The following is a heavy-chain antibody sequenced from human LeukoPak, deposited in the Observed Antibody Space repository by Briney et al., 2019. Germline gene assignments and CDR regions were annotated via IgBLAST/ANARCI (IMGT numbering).Heavy chain of an antibody. CDR2: ISKSADTI. D-gene: IGHD1-7*01. CDR1: GFTFSDYG. V-gene: IGHV3-48*03. Sequence: DPGGSLRLSCAASGFTFSDYGMNWVRQAPGKGLEWISYISKSADTIYYADSVKGRFTISRDNAKNSLYLQMNSLGTEDTAVYYCARESPRAGTTLSLYYYYYYGMDVWGQGTTVTVSS. J-gene: IGHJ6*02. CDR3: ARESPRAGTTLSLYYYYYYGMDV.